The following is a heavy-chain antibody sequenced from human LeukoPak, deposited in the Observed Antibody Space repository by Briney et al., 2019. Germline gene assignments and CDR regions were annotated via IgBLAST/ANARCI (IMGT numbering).Heavy chain of an antibody. CDR2: IIPIFGTA. J-gene: IGHJ6*03. CDR1: GGTFSSYA. CDR3: AREVPLGAYYYYYMDV. D-gene: IGHD3-16*01. V-gene: IGHV1-69*05. Sequence: ASVKVSCKASGGTFSSYAISWVRQAPGQGLEWMGGIIPIFGTANYAQKFQGRVTITTDESTSTAYMELSSLRSEDTAVYYCAREVPLGAYYYYYMDVWGKGTTVTVSS.